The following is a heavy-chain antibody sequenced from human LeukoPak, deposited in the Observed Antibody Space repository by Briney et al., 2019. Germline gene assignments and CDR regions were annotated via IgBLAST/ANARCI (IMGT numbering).Heavy chain of an antibody. V-gene: IGHV1-69*06. J-gene: IGHJ4*02. CDR3: ARSIRSGSSSWYVSDY. D-gene: IGHD6-13*01. CDR1: GGTFSSYA. CDR2: ISPSFGTA. Sequence: SVKVSCKASGGTFSSYAISWVRQAPGQGLEWMGGISPSFGTANYAQKVQGSFTITGDKSTSTAYMELSSLRSEDTAVYYCARSIRSGSSSWYVSDYWGQGTLVTVSS.